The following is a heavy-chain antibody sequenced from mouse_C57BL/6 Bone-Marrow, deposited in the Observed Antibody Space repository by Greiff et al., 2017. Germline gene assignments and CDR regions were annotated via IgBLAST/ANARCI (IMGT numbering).Heavy chain of an antibody. V-gene: IGHV1-81*01. CDR2: IYPRSGNT. J-gene: IGHJ2*01. Sequence: QVQLKESGAELARPGASVKLSCKASGYTFTSYGISWVKQRTGQGLEWIGEIYPRSGNTDDNEKFKGKATLTADKSSSTAYMELRSLTSEDSAVYFCASPLYYCGEGYFDYWGQGTTLTVSS. D-gene: IGHD1-1*01. CDR1: GYTFTSYG. CDR3: ASPLYYCGEGYFDY.